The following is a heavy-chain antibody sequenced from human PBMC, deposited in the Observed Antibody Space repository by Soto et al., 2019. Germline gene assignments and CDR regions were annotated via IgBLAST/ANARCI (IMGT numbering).Heavy chain of an antibody. CDR2: ISSSGSTI. J-gene: IGHJ6*02. CDR1: GFTFSDYY. CDR3: ARDTAGWTYYGMDV. Sequence: PGGSLRLSCAVSGFTFSDYYMSWIRQAPGKGLEWVSYISSSGSTIYYADSVKGRFTISRDNAKNSLYLQMNSLRAEDTAVYYCARDTAGWTYYGMDVWGQGTTVTVSS. V-gene: IGHV3-11*01. D-gene: IGHD6-19*01.